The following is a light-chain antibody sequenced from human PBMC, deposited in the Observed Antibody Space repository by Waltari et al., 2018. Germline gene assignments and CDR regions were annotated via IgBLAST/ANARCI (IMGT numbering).Light chain of an antibody. CDR3: QQLNSYPSWT. CDR2: AAS. J-gene: IGKJ1*01. V-gene: IGKV1-9*01. Sequence: IQLTQSPSSLSASVGDRVTITCRASQGISSYLAWYQQKAGTAPKLLIYAASTLQSGVPSRCSGSGSGTDFNLTISSLQPEDFATYYCQQLNSYPSWTFGQGTKVEIK. CDR1: QGISSY.